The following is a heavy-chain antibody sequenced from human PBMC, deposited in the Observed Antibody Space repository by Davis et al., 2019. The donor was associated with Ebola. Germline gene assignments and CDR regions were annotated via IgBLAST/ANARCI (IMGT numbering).Heavy chain of an antibody. CDR1: GYTFTSYA. J-gene: IGHJ3*02. Sequence: AASVKVSCKASGYTFTSYAMHWVRQAPGQRLEWMGWINAGNGTTKYSQKFQGRVTITRDTSASTAYMELSSLRSEDTAVYYCARDNWNQRRAFDIWGQGTMVTVSS. V-gene: IGHV1-3*01. CDR2: INAGNGTT. CDR3: ARDNWNQRRAFDI. D-gene: IGHD1-20*01.